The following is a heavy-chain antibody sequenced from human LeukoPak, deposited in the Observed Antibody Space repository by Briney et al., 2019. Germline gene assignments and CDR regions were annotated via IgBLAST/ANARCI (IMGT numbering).Heavy chain of an antibody. J-gene: IGHJ4*02. CDR3: ARAKWELPIDY. V-gene: IGHV3-74*01. D-gene: IGHD1-26*01. CDR1: GFTFSSYW. Sequence: GGSLRLSCAASGFTFSSYWMHWVRQAPGKGLVWVSRINSDGSSTSYADSVKGRFTISRDNAKNTLYLQMNNLRAEDTAVYYSARAKWELPIDYWGQGTLVTVSS. CDR2: INSDGSST.